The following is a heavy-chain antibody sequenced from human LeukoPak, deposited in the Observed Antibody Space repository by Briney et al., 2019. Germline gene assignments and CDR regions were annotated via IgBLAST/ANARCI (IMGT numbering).Heavy chain of an antibody. J-gene: IGHJ4*02. V-gene: IGHV1-69*05. Sequence: GASVKVSRKASGGTFSSYAISWVRQAPGQGLEWMGGIIPIFGTANYAQKFQGRVTITTDESTSTAYMELSSLRSEDTAVYYCASQPTDYSNRRRYFDYWGQGTLVPVSS. CDR2: IIPIFGTA. CDR3: ASQPTDYSNRRRYFDY. CDR1: GGTFSSYA. D-gene: IGHD4-11*01.